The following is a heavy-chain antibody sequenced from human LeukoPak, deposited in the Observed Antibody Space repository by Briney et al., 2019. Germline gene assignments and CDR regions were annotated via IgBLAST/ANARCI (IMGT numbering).Heavy chain of an antibody. CDR3: AKVIPGIAAEEDYFDY. CDR2: ISGSGGST. D-gene: IGHD6-13*01. CDR1: GFTFSSYA. J-gene: IGHJ4*02. Sequence: GSLRLSCAASGFTFSSYAMSWVRQAPGKGLEWVSAISGSGGSTYYADSVKGRFTISRDNSKNTLYLQMNSLRAEDTAVYYCAKVIPGIAAEEDYFDYWGQGTLVTVSS. V-gene: IGHV3-23*01.